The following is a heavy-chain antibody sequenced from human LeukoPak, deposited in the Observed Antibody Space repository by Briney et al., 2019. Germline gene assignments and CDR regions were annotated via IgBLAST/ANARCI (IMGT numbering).Heavy chain of an antibody. CDR3: AKEADGYNY. J-gene: IGHJ4*02. D-gene: IGHD5-24*01. CDR2: INPNSGDA. V-gene: IGHV1-2*02. CDR1: GFPFNGCY. Sequence: ASVKVSCKASGFPFNGCYMHWVRQAPGQGLEWMGWINPNSGDANYAQKFQGRVAMTRDTSISTAYMELRRLRSDDTAVYYCAKEADGYNYWGQGTLVTVSS.